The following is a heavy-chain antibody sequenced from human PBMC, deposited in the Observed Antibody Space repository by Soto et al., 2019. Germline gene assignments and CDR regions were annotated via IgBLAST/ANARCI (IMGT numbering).Heavy chain of an antibody. D-gene: IGHD6-19*01. CDR1: GFTFSSYA. CDR2: ISGSGGST. V-gene: IGHV3-23*01. J-gene: IGHJ6*02. CDR3: AKAPSPGITVVDHSYYYGMDV. Sequence: SGGSLRLSCAASGFTFSSYAMSWVRRAPGKGLEWVSAISGSGGSTYYADSVKGRFTISRDNSKNTLYLQMNSLNAEDTAVYYCAKAPSPGITVVDHSYYYGMDVWVSGTTVSVS.